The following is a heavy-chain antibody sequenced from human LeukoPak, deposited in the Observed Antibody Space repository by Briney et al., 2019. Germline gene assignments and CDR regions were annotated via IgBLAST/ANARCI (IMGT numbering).Heavy chain of an antibody. J-gene: IGHJ6*03. Sequence: SETLSLTCAVYGGSFSGYYWSWIRQPPGKGLEWIGEINHSGSTNYNPSLKSRVTISVDTSENQFSLKLSSVTAADTAVYYCARFGQLVRWSYYYYYMDVWGKGTTVTVSS. CDR3: ARFGQLVRWSYYYYYMDV. CDR1: GGSFSGYY. V-gene: IGHV4-34*01. CDR2: INHSGST. D-gene: IGHD6-6*01.